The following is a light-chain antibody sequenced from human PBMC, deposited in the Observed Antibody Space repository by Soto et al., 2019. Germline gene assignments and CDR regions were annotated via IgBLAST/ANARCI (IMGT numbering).Light chain of an antibody. V-gene: IGKV1-5*03. Sequence: DIQMTQSPSTLSASVGDRVTVTCRASQDISRLLDWFQQKPRQAPKLLMYQAYNIEREVPTRFSGSGSGTEFTLTINNLHPDYFATYYCQQYKRYSPYTFGQGTKLEI. CDR1: QDISRL. CDR2: QAY. J-gene: IGKJ2*01. CDR3: QQYKRYSPYT.